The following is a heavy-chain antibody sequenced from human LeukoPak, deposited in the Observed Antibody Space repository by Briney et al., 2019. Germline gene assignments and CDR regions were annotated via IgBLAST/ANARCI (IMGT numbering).Heavy chain of an antibody. Sequence: PSETLSLTCTVSGGSISSYYWSWIRQPPGKGLEWIGYIYYSGSTNYNPSLKSRVTMSVDTSKNQFSLRLSSVTAADTAVYYCARGTSSTSNYNWFDPWGQGTLVTVSS. CDR1: GGSISSYY. J-gene: IGHJ5*02. CDR3: ARGTSSTSNYNWFDP. CDR2: IYYSGST. V-gene: IGHV4-59*12. D-gene: IGHD2-2*01.